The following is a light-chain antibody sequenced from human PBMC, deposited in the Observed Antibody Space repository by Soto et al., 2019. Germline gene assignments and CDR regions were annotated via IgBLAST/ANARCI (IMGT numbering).Light chain of an antibody. Sequence: QSVLTQPASVSGAPGQSITISCTGTSSDVGSCDVVSWYQQHPGKVPKLLISEGSRRPSGFSNRFSGSKSGNTASLTIPGLQAEDEADYYCPSYVGSKTYVFGTGTKVTVL. CDR1: SSDVGSCDV. CDR2: EGS. CDR3: PSYVGSKTYV. V-gene: IGLV2-23*01. J-gene: IGLJ1*01.